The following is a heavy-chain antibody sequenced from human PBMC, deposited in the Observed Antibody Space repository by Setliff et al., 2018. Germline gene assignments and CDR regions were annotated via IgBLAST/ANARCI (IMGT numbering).Heavy chain of an antibody. CDR3: ARERYFDY. Sequence: GASVKVSCKASGYPFISYDINWVRQAPGQGLEWMGWMNPNSGKTGYAQKFQGRVIMTRNASISTAYLELNTLRSDDTAVYYCARERYFDYWGQGTLVTVSS. J-gene: IGHJ4*02. CDR2: MNPNSGKT. CDR1: GYPFISYD. V-gene: IGHV1-8*02.